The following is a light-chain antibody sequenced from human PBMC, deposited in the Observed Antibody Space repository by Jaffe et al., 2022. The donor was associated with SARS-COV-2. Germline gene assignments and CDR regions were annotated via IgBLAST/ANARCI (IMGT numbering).Light chain of an antibody. Sequence: QSALTQPASVSGSPGQSITISCTGTSSDVGSYNLVSWYQQHPGKAPKLMIYEGSKRPSGVSNRFSGSKSGNTASLTISGLQAEDEADYYCCSYVHTYVFGTGTKVTVL. J-gene: IGLJ1*01. V-gene: IGLV2-23*01. CDR2: EGS. CDR1: SSDVGSYNL. CDR3: CSYVHTYV.